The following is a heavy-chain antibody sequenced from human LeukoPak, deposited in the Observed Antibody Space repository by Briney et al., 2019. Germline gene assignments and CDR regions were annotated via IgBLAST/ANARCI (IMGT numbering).Heavy chain of an antibody. CDR1: GFTLSTNA. Sequence: GGSLRLSCLTSGFTLSTNAMSWVRQAPGKGLEWISGISGSGGSTYYADSVKGRFTISRDNSKNTLYLQMNSLRAEDTAVYYCAKAIYSSSRMDVWGQGTTVTVSS. CDR3: AKAIYSSSRMDV. V-gene: IGHV3-23*01. CDR2: ISGSGGST. D-gene: IGHD6-13*01. J-gene: IGHJ6*02.